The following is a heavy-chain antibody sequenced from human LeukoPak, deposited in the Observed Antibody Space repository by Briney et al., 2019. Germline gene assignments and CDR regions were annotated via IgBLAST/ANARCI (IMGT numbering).Heavy chain of an antibody. V-gene: IGHV3-74*01. CDR2: IASDGSST. Sequence: TGGSPRLSCAASGFTFSSYWMNWVRQAPGKGLVWVSRIASDGSSTTYADSVKGRFSISRDNAKNTLYLQMNSLRVGDTAVYYCARGRPHGNDYWGQGTLVTVSS. D-gene: IGHD4-23*01. CDR3: ARGRPHGNDY. CDR1: GFTFSSYW. J-gene: IGHJ4*02.